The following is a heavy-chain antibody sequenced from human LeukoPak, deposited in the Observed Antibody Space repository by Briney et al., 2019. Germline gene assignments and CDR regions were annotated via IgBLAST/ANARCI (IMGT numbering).Heavy chain of an antibody. J-gene: IGHJ6*02. CDR3: ATYINWVAGDV. Sequence: AGGSLRLSCAASGFTFDKSWMSWVRQAPGKGLEWVANINHEGGDIQYVDSVKGRFTISRDNAKDSVYLQMNSLRAEDTAVYHCATYINWVAGDVWGQGTTVTVSS. CDR2: INHEGGDI. CDR1: GFTFDKSW. V-gene: IGHV3-7*01. D-gene: IGHD1-1*01.